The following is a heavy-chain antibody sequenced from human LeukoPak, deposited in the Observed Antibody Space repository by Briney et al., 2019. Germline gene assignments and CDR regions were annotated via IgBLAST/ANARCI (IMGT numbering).Heavy chain of an antibody. CDR3: ARGPFPLTFGGPSLDY. D-gene: IGHD3-16*01. CDR2: RRAYNGNT. Sequence: ASVKLSCKASGYTFTSYGISWGRQSPGQGLEWMGWRRAYNGNTNYAHKLQGRGTMTTDQSTSPAYVELRSLRSDDTAVYYCARGPFPLTFGGPSLDYWGQGTLVTVSS. J-gene: IGHJ4*02. CDR1: GYTFTSYG. V-gene: IGHV1-18*04.